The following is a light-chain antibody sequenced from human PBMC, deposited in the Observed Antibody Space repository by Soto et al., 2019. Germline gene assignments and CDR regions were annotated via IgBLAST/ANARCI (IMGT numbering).Light chain of an antibody. CDR2: DAS. V-gene: IGKV1-5*01. CDR1: QSINIW. J-gene: IGKJ1*01. Sequence: DIQMTQSPSTLSASVGDRVTLTCRASQSINIWLAWYQQKPGRAPNLLIYDASSLQGGVPSRFSGSGSGTEFTLTIRSLHPDDFATYYCQQYSNKWTFGQGTKVDIK. CDR3: QQYSNKWT.